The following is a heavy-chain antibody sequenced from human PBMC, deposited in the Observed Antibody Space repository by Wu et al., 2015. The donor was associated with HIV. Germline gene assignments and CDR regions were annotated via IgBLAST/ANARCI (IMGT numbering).Heavy chain of an antibody. D-gene: IGHD3-10*01. CDR3: ARDELFRVDDAFDM. CDR2: TNLNTGGT. Sequence: QVQQVQSGAEVKKPGASVKVSCKASGYTFTDYFIHWVRQAPGQGLEWMGWTNLNTGGTNYAPKFQGRVTMTRDTSISTAYIELSGLTSDDTAVYYCARDELFRVDDAFDMWGQGTLVTVSS. J-gene: IGHJ3*02. CDR1: GYTFTDYF. V-gene: IGHV1-2*02.